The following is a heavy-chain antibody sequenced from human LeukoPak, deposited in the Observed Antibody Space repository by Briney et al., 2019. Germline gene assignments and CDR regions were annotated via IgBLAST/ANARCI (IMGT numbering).Heavy chain of an antibody. CDR2: ISYDGSNK. D-gene: IGHD1-14*01. CDR3: AKEYNGAPRDY. V-gene: IGHV3-30-3*01. Sequence: PGGSLRLSCAASGFTFSSYAMHWVRQAPGKGLEWVAVISYDGSNKYYADSVKGRFTISRDNSKNTLYLQMNSLRAEDTAVYYCAKEYNGAPRDYWGQGTLVTVSS. CDR1: GFTFSSYA. J-gene: IGHJ4*02.